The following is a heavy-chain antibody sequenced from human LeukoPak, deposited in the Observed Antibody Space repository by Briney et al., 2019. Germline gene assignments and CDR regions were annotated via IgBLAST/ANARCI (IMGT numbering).Heavy chain of an antibody. Sequence: GASVKVSCRASGYTFTGYYMHWLRQAPGQGLEWMGWVNPNSGKTGYAQKFQGRITITRNTSISTAYVELSSLRSEDTAVYYCTRETPSRYFDYWGQGTLVTVSS. D-gene: IGHD4-23*01. CDR2: VNPNSGKT. V-gene: IGHV1-8*03. J-gene: IGHJ4*02. CDR3: TRETPSRYFDY. CDR1: GYTFTGYY.